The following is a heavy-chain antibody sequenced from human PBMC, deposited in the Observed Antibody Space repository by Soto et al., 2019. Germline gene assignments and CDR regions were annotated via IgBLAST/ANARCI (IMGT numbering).Heavy chain of an antibody. J-gene: IGHJ3*02. CDR3: APDPYSRGWDPNDAFDI. CDR1: GYTLTELS. D-gene: IGHD6-19*01. V-gene: IGHV1-24*01. CDR2: FDPEDGET. Sequence: GASVNVSCKVSGYTLTELSMHWVRQAPGKGLEWMGGFDPEDGETIYAQKFQGRVTMTEDTSTDTAYMELSSLRSEDTAVYYCAPDPYSRGWDPNDAFDIWGQGTMVTVSS.